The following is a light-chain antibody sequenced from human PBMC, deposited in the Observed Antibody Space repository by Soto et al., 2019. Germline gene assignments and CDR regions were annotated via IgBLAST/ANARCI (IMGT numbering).Light chain of an antibody. CDR3: QQSYNAPFN. CDR1: RTITMY. CDR2: AAS. V-gene: IGKV1-39*01. J-gene: IGKJ3*01. Sequence: DIQITQSRSSLSASLGDRVTITFRASRTITMYLNWYQQKSGQAPKLLINAASTLRSGVPSMFSGSGSGTDFTLTIDSLQPEDFANYYCQQSYNAPFNFGPGTKVDIK.